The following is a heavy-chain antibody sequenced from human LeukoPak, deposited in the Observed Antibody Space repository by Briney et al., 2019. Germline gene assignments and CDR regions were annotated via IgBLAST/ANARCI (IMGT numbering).Heavy chain of an antibody. J-gene: IGHJ4*02. Sequence: GASVKVSCKASGYTFTGYYMHWVRQAPGQGLEWMGWINPNSGGTNYAQKFQGRVTMTRATSISTAYMDLSRLRSDATDVYYCARPSLGYCSSTSCDMNYWGQGTLVTVSS. CDR3: ARPSLGYCSSTSCDMNY. D-gene: IGHD2-2*02. CDR1: GYTFTGYY. CDR2: INPNSGGT. V-gene: IGHV1-2*02.